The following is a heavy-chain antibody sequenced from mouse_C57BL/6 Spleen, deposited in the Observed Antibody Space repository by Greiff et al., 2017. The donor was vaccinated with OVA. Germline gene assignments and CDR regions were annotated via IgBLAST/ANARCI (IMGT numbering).Heavy chain of an antibody. CDR1: GYAFSSSW. CDR3: ARGFDYDRAYYAMDD. J-gene: IGHJ4*01. D-gene: IGHD2-4*01. V-gene: IGHV1-82*01. Sequence: VQLKQSGPELVKPGASVKISCKASGYAFSSSWMNWVKQRPGKGLEWIGRIYPGDGDTNYNGKFKGKATLTADKSSSTAYMQLSSLTSEDSAVYFCARGFDYDRAYYAMDDWGKGTSVTVSS. CDR2: IYPGDGDT.